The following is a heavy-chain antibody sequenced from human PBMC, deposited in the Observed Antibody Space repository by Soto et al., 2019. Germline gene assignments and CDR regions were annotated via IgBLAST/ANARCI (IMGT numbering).Heavy chain of an antibody. V-gene: IGHV3-30-3*01. J-gene: IGHJ6*04. CDR2: ISYDGSNK. CDR3: ARDRNSSSSLGYNGGYGMDV. Sequence: PGGSLRLSCAASGFTFSSYAMHWVRQAPGKGLEWVAVISYDGSNKYYADSVKGRFTISRDNSKNTLYLQMNSLRAEDTAVYYCARDRNSSSSLGYNGGYGMDVWGKGTTVTVSS. CDR1: GFTFSSYA. D-gene: IGHD6-6*01.